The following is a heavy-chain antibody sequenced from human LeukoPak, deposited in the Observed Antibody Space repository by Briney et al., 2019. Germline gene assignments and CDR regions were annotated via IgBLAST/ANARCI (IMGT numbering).Heavy chain of an antibody. J-gene: IGHJ3*02. V-gene: IGHV3-23*01. D-gene: IGHD3-22*01. Sequence: AGGSLRLSCAASGFTFSSYSMDWVRQAPGKGLEWVSAISGSGGSTYYADSVKGRFTISRDNSKNTLYLQMNSLRAEDTAVYHCAKDFVRLIVVVNAFDIWGQGTMVTVSS. CDR1: GFTFSSYS. CDR3: AKDFVRLIVVVNAFDI. CDR2: ISGSGGST.